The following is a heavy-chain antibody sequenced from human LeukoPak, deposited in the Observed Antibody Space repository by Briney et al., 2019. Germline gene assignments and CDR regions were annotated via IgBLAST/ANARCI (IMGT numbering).Heavy chain of an antibody. J-gene: IGHJ4*02. D-gene: IGHD2-15*01. V-gene: IGHV4-59*08. CDR2: IYYSGST. CDR1: GGSISDYS. Sequence: PSETLSLTCTVSGGSISDYSWSWIRQPPGKGLEWIGYIYYSGSTNYNPSLKSRVTISVDTSKNQFSLKLSSVTAADTAVYYCARGAASTLFDYWGQGTLVTVSS. CDR3: ARGAASTLFDY.